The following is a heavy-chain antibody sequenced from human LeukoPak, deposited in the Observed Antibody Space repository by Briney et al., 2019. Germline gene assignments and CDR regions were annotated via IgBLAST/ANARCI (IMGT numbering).Heavy chain of an antibody. Sequence: ASVTVSCKASGYTFSSYGIIWVRQAPGQGLQWMGWVSPFNGNTDYAPKLQGRVTMTTDTSTTTAYMELRSLTSDDTAVYYCARRGGSYSHSDFWGHGNLVTVSS. CDR3: ARRGGSYSHSDF. CDR2: VSPFNGNT. V-gene: IGHV1-18*01. J-gene: IGHJ4*01. CDR1: GYTFSSYG. D-gene: IGHD1-26*01.